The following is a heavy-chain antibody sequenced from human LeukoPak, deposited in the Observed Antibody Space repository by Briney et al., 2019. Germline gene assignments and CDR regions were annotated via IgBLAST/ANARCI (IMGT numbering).Heavy chain of an antibody. CDR1: GYSISSGYY. CDR3: ARDHPTPTTGYMDV. D-gene: IGHD1-26*01. Sequence: PSETLSLTCTVSGYSISSGYYWGWIRQPAGKGLEWIGRIYTSGSTNYNPSFKSRVTISVDTSKNQFSLKVDSVTAADTAVYYCARDHPTPTTGYMDVWGKGTTVTVSS. V-gene: IGHV4-61*02. CDR2: IYTSGST. J-gene: IGHJ6*03.